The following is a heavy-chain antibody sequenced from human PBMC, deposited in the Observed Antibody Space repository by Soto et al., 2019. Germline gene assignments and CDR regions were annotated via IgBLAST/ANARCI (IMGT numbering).Heavy chain of an antibody. J-gene: IGHJ6*02. D-gene: IGHD4-17*01. CDR2: ISYDGKNK. Sequence: GGSLRLSCTASGFTFSNYGMHWVRQAPGKGLEWVAVISYDGKNKYYGDSVKGRSTISRDNSKNTLHLQMNSLRAEDTAVYYCAKDGNYGDYVSAMDVWGQGTMVTVS. CDR3: AKDGNYGDYVSAMDV. V-gene: IGHV3-30*18. CDR1: GFTFSNYG.